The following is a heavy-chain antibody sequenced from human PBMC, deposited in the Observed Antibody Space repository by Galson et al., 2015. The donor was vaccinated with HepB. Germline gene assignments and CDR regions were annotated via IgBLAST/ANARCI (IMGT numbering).Heavy chain of an antibody. CDR2: INHSGST. CDR3: ARGRMGNRIVVVPAARRYFDL. D-gene: IGHD2-2*01. Sequence: SETLSLTCAVYGGSFSGYYWSWIRQPPGKGLEWIGEINHSGSTNYNPSPKSRVTISVDTSKNQFSLKLSSVTAADTAVYYCARGRMGNRIVVVPAARRYFDLWGRGTLVTVSS. V-gene: IGHV4-34*01. CDR1: GGSFSGYY. J-gene: IGHJ2*01.